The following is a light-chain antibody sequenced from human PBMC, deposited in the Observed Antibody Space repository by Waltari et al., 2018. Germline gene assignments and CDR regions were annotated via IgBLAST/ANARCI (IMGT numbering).Light chain of an antibody. V-gene: IGLV3-1*01. CDR3: QAWDSNTVI. CDR2: QDT. J-gene: IGLJ2*01. CDR1: KLENKY. Sequence: SYELTQAPSVSVSPGQTASITCSGDKLENKYVYWYQQKAGQSPVLVIHQDTKRPSGIPERFSGSNSANTATLTISGTQAVDEADYYCQAWDSNTVIFGGGTKLTVL.